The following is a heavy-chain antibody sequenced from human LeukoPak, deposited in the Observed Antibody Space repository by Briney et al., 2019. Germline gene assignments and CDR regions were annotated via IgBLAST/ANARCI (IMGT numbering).Heavy chain of an antibody. CDR1: RFTLADYY. D-gene: IGHD1-26*01. Sequence: GGSLRLSCTGSRFTLADYYMTWFRQAPGKGLEWVGFIRSRASGGTTDYAASVKNRFTISRDDSKSIVYLQMDSLETEDTAVYYCTRVGTSATYVYWGQGVLVAVSS. V-gene: IGHV3-49*03. CDR3: TRVGTSATYVY. CDR2: IRSRASGGTT. J-gene: IGHJ4*02.